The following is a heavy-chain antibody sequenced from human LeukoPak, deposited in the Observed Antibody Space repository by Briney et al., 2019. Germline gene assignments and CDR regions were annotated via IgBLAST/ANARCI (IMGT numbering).Heavy chain of an antibody. J-gene: IGHJ3*02. CDR3: AKDIGLSDSNAFDI. V-gene: IGHV3-9*03. Sequence: GGSLRLSCAASGFTFDDYAMHWVRQAPGKGLEWVSGISWNSGSIGYADSVKGRFTISRDNAKNSLYLQMNSLRAEDMALYYCAKDIGLSDSNAFDIWGQGTMITVSS. D-gene: IGHD3-22*01. CDR1: GFTFDDYA. CDR2: ISWNSGSI.